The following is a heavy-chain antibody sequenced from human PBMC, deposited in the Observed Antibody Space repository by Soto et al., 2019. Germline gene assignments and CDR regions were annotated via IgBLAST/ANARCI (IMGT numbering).Heavy chain of an antibody. CDR3: ARPLSPGGGYDAFDI. V-gene: IGHV5-51*01. D-gene: IGHD2-15*01. CDR2: IYPGDSDT. J-gene: IGHJ3*02. CDR1: GYSFTSYW. Sequence: GESLKISCKGSGYSFTSYWIGWVRQMPGKGLECMGIIYPGDSDTRYSQSFQGQVTISADKSISTAYLQWSSLKASDTALYYCARPLSPGGGYDAFDIWGQGTMVTVSS.